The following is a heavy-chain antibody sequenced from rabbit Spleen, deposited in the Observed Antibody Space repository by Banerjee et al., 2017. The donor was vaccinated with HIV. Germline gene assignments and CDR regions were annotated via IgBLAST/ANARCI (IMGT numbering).Heavy chain of an antibody. CDR2: IYAGSSGST. CDR1: GFSFSSSYW. D-gene: IGHD2-1*01. J-gene: IGHJ4*01. CDR3: VRYDNSIGDLDL. V-gene: IGHV1S40*01. Sequence: QSLEESGGDLVKPGASLTLTCTASGFSFSSSYWICWVRQAPGKGLEWIACIYAGSSGSTYYASWVNGRFTISSHNAQNTLYLQLNSLTAADTATYFCVRYDNSIGDLDLWGQGTLVTVS.